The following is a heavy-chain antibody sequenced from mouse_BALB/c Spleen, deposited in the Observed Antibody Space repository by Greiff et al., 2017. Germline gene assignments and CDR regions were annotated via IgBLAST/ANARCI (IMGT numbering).Heavy chain of an antibody. J-gene: IGHJ4*01. V-gene: IGHV2-9*02. D-gene: IGHD1-1*01. CDR3: AREGFYYYGRLYAMDY. CDR2: IWAGGST. CDR1: GFSLTSYG. Sequence: QVQLKESGPGLVAPSQSLSITCTVSGFSLTSYGVHWVRQPPGKGLGWLGVIWAGGSTNYNSALMSRLSISKDNSKSQVFLKMNSLQTDDTAMYYCAREGFYYYGRLYAMDYWGQGTSVTVSS.